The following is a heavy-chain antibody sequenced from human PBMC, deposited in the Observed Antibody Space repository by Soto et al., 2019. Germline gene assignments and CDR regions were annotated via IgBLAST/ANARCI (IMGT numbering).Heavy chain of an antibody. D-gene: IGHD5-18*01. CDR3: ASERWDTAIVFDY. V-gene: IGHV3-66*01. J-gene: IGHJ4*02. CDR2: IYSDGST. Sequence: GGSLRLSCAASGFTVTSNYMNWVRQAPGKGLEWVSVIYSDGSTYYADSVKDRFTISRDNSKNTLYLQMNSLRAEDTAVYYCASERWDTAIVFDYWGQGTLVTVSS. CDR1: GFTVTSNY.